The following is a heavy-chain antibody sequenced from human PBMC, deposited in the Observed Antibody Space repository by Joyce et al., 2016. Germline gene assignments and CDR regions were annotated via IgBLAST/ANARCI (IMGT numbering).Heavy chain of an antibody. CDR2: MNPCDSDP. Sequence: EVQLVQSGPEMKKPGESLKISCKGFEYTFSRYWIAWVRQIPGKGLEWMGIMNPCDSDPRYSPSFQGQVTFSADKSINTAYLQWRSLRASDTAIYYCARDIDYRSGMDVWGQGTPVSVSS. D-gene: IGHD4-11*01. J-gene: IGHJ6*02. CDR3: ARDIDYRSGMDV. CDR1: EYTFSRYW. V-gene: IGHV5-51*01.